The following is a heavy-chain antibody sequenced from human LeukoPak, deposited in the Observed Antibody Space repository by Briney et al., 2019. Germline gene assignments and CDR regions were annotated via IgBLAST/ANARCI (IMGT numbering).Heavy chain of an antibody. CDR2: ISGSSGST. V-gene: IGHV3-23*01. J-gene: IGHJ4*02. Sequence: GGSLRLSCVASGFTFSNHAVSWVRQAPGKGLEWVSVISGSSGSTYYADSVKGRFTISRDNSKNTLYLQMNSLRAEDTAVYYCARVYCTNGVCYTGVYYFDYWGQGTLVTVSS. CDR3: ARVYCTNGVCYTGVYYFDY. CDR1: GFTFSNHA. D-gene: IGHD2-8*01.